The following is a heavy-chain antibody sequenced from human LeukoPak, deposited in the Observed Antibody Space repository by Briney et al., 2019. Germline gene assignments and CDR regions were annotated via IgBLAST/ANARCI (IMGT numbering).Heavy chain of an antibody. D-gene: IGHD3-3*01. CDR3: AREAYYDFWSGYYGRGDY. J-gene: IGHJ4*02. Sequence: GGSLRLSCAASGFTFSSYGMHWVRQAPGKGLEWVAVIWYGGSNKYYADSVKGRFTISRDNSKNTLYLQMNSLRAEDTAVYYCAREAYYDFWSGYYGRGDYWGQGTLVTVSS. CDR2: IWYGGSNK. V-gene: IGHV3-33*08. CDR1: GFTFSSYG.